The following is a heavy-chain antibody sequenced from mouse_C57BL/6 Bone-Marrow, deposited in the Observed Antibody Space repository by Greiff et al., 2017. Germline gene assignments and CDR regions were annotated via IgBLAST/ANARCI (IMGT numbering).Heavy chain of an antibody. V-gene: IGHV1-81*01. CDR3: ARTGWDWYFDV. CDR2: IYPRSGNT. CDR1: GYTFTSYG. J-gene: IGHJ1*03. Sequence: LQESGAELARPGASVKLSCKASGYTFTSYGISWVKQRTGQGLEWIGEIYPRSGNTYYNEKFKGKATLTADKSSSTAYMELSSLTSEDAAVYFGARTGWDWYFDVWGKGTTVTVSS. D-gene: IGHD1-1*02.